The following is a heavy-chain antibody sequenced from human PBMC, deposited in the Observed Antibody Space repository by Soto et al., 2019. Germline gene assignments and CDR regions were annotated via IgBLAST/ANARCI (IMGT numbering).Heavy chain of an antibody. Sequence: PSETPSPPCTVSGGSHSSSSYYWRWIRQPPGKGLEWIGSIYYSGSTYYNPSLKSRVTISVDTSKNQFSLKLSSVTAGDRAVYYCARQGRFLEWLSSNWFDPWGQGTRVTF. CDR1: GGSHSSSSYY. CDR3: ARQGRFLEWLSSNWFDP. J-gene: IGHJ5*02. CDR2: IYYSGST. D-gene: IGHD3-3*01. V-gene: IGHV4-39*01.